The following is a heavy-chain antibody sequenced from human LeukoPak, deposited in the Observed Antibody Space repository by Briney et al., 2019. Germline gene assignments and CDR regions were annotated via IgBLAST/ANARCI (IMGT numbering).Heavy chain of an antibody. D-gene: IGHD3-22*01. V-gene: IGHV3-48*04. Sequence: GGSLRLSCAASGFTLSSYSMNWVRQAPGKGLEWVSYISSSSSTIYYADSVKGRFTISRDNAKNSLYLQMNSLRAEDTAVYYCARDPDSSGYQFDYWGQGTLVTVSS. CDR2: ISSSSSTI. CDR3: ARDPDSSGYQFDY. CDR1: GFTLSSYS. J-gene: IGHJ4*02.